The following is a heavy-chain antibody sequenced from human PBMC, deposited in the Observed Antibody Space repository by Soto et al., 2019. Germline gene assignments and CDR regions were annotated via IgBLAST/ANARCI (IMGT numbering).Heavy chain of an antibody. J-gene: IGHJ6*02. CDR1: GFTFSSYG. CDR3: ARTRGDGFRKYYYYGMDV. Sequence: GGSLRLSCAASGFTFSSYGMHWVRQAPGKGLEWVAVIWYDGSNKYYADSVKGRFTISRDNSKNTLYLQMNSLRAEDTAVYYCARTRGDGFRKYYYYGMDVWGQGTTVTVSS. CDR2: IWYDGSNK. V-gene: IGHV3-33*01. D-gene: IGHD2-21*01.